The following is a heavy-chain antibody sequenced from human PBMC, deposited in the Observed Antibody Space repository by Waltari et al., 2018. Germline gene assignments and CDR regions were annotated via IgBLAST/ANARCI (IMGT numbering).Heavy chain of an antibody. CDR1: GLTFSSYI. Sequence: QVQLVESGGGVVQPGRSLRLSCAASGLTFSSYIMHWVRQPPGKGLEGVAVISYDGTNKYYADSVKGRFTISRDKSKNTLYLQMNSLRPDDTAVYYCARGGGLNSHLDYWGQGTLVTVSS. V-gene: IGHV3-30-3*01. CDR3: ARGGGLNSHLDY. D-gene: IGHD2-15*01. CDR2: ISYDGTNK. J-gene: IGHJ4*02.